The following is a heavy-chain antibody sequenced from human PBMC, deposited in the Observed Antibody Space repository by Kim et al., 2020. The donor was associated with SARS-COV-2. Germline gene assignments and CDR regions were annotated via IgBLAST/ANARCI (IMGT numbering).Heavy chain of an antibody. CDR2: IHAGNGDT. CDR3: ARAQGLSAFDV. V-gene: IGHV1-3*01. J-gene: IGHJ3*01. CDR1: GYTFIDHS. Sequence: ASVKVSCKASGYTFIDHSIHWVRQAPGQGLEWLGWIHAGNGDTKYFQNYQDRVTISRDTSASTAYMELTGLTSEDTAIYYCARAQGLSAFDVWGDGTMVIVS.